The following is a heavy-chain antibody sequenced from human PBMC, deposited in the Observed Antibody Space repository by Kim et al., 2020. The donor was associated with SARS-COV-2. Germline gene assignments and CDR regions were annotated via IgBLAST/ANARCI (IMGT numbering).Heavy chain of an antibody. Sequence: KGRFTIARDNAKNSLYLQTNSLRGEDTAVYYCARYTTIFGVFRTSYYYMDVWGKGTTVTVSS. D-gene: IGHD3-3*01. V-gene: IGHV3-11*01. CDR3: ARYTTIFGVFRTSYYYMDV. J-gene: IGHJ6*03.